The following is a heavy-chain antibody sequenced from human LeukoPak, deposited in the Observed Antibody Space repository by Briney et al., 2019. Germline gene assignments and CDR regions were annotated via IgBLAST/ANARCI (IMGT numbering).Heavy chain of an antibody. J-gene: IGHJ4*02. CDR2: INPSGGST. CDR1: GYTFTSYY. Sequence: ASVKVSCKASGYTFTSYYMHWVRQAPGQGLEWMGIINPSGGSTNYAQKLQGRVTMTTDTSTSTAYMELRSLRSDDTAVYYCARAPYYYDSSGYYGRGYYFDYWGQGTLVTVSS. CDR3: ARAPYYYDSSGYYGRGYYFDY. D-gene: IGHD3-22*01. V-gene: IGHV1-46*01.